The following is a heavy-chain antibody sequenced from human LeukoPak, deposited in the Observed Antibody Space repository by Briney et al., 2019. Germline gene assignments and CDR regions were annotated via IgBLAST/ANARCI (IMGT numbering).Heavy chain of an antibody. Sequence: SVKVSCKASGYAFTSYGISWVRQAPGQGLEWMGRIIPILGIANYAQKFQGRVTITADKSTSTAYMELSSLRSEDTAVYYCARWRKDYDFWSGPGRYWGQGTLVTVSS. J-gene: IGHJ4*02. CDR1: GYAFTSYG. CDR3: ARWRKDYDFWSGPGRY. D-gene: IGHD3-3*01. V-gene: IGHV1-69*04. CDR2: IIPILGIA.